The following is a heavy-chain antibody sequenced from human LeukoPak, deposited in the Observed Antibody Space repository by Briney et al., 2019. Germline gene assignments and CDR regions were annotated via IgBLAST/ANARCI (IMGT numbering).Heavy chain of an antibody. CDR1: GGSFSGYY. CDR3: ASRRRWARPGVPAATYYYYGMDA. Sequence: SETLSLTCAVYGGSFSGYYWSWIRQPPGKGLEWIGEINHSGSTNYNPSLKSRVTISVDTSKNQFSLKLSSVTAADTAVYYCASRRRWARPGVPAATYYYYGMDAWGKGTTVTVSS. CDR2: INHSGST. D-gene: IGHD2-2*01. V-gene: IGHV4-34*01. J-gene: IGHJ6*04.